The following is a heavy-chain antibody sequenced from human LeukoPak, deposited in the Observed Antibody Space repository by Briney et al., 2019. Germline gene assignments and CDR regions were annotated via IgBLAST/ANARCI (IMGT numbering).Heavy chain of an antibody. CDR2: ISPYNGNT. V-gene: IGHV1-18*01. D-gene: IGHD3-3*01. CDR1: GYTFTNYG. CDR3: AREYYDFWSGYGY. Sequence: ASVKVSCKASGYTFTNYGISWVRQARGQGLEWMGWISPYNGNTNYVQKLQGRVTMTTDTSTSTAYMELRSLRSDDTAIYYCAREYYDFWSGYGYWGQGTLVTVSS. J-gene: IGHJ4*02.